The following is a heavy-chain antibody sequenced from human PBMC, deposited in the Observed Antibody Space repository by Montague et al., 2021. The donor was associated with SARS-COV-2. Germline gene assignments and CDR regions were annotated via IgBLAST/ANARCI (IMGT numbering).Heavy chain of an antibody. J-gene: IGHJ4*02. D-gene: IGHD6-19*01. CDR3: AKALYNGGFFFESGSDF. CDR1: GFTFGDYA. V-gene: IGHV3-23*01. Sequence: SRRLSCAAPGFTFGDYAINWVRQAPGKGLEWVASISGDGATAYYAESVLGRFAISRDNSKNTVLLQMDSLRVKDAAVYYCAKALYNGGFFFESGSDFWGQGTLVTVSS. CDR2: ISGDGATA.